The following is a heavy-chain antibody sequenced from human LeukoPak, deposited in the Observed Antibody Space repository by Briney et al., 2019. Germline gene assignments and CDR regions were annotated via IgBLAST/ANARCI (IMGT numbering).Heavy chain of an antibody. CDR3: AKSPVTTYYDFWSGYYNDY. CDR2: ISGSGGST. CDR1: GFTFSSYS. Sequence: PGGSLRLSCAASGFTFSSYSMNWVRQAPGKGLEWVSAISGSGGSTYYADSVKGRFTISRDNSKNTLYLQMNSLRAEDTAVYYCAKSPVTTYYDFWSGYYNDYWGQGTLVTVSS. V-gene: IGHV3-23*01. J-gene: IGHJ4*02. D-gene: IGHD3-3*01.